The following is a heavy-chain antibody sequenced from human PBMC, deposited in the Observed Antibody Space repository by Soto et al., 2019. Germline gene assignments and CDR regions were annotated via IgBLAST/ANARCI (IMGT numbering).Heavy chain of an antibody. CDR2: ISSNSIYT. Sequence: GGSLRLSCAASGFTFSDYYMSWIRQAPGKGLNWISYISSNSIYTNYADSVKGRFTISRDNAKNSLFLQMNSLRADDTAVYYCARVEAGATYYFDYWGQGALVTVSS. CDR3: ARVEAGATYYFDY. V-gene: IGHV3-11*05. J-gene: IGHJ4*02. D-gene: IGHD1-26*01. CDR1: GFTFSDYY.